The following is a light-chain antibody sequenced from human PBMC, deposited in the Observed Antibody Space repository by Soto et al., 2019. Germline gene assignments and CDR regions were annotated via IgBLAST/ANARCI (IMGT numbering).Light chain of an antibody. Sequence: EIVLTQSPGTLSLSPGERATLSCRASQSVTRTYLAWYQQTPGQAPRLLIYGAAHRATGVPDRFSGSGSGTDFTLTISGLEPEDFAVYYCHQYDRSPFTFGQGTRLEIK. CDR1: QSVTRTY. CDR3: HQYDRSPFT. CDR2: GAA. V-gene: IGKV3-20*01. J-gene: IGKJ5*01.